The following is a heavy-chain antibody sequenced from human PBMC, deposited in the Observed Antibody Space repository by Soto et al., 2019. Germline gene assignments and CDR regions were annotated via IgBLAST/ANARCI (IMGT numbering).Heavy chain of an antibody. CDR3: AILRRDTARWIDGDYYYMDV. CDR2: IYYSGST. CDR1: GGSISSSSYY. D-gene: IGHD5-18*01. V-gene: IGHV4-39*01. J-gene: IGHJ6*03. Sequence: SETLSLTCTVSGGSISSSSYYWGCIRQPPGKGLEWIGSIYYSGSTYYNPSLKSRVTISLDTSKNQFSLKLSSVAAADTAVYYCAILRRDTARWIDGDYYYMDVWGKGTTVTVSS.